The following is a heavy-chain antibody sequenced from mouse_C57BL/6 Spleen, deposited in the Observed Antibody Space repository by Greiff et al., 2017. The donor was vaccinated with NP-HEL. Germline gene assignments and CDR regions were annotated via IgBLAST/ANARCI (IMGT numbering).Heavy chain of an antibody. Sequence: QVQLQQPGAELVKPGASVKLSCKASGYTFTSYWMQWVKQRPGQGLEWIGEIDPSDSYTNYNQKFKGKATLTVDTSSSTAYMQLRSLTSEDSAVYYCANYYGSSFYAMDYWGQGTSVTVSS. J-gene: IGHJ4*01. CDR3: ANYYGSSFYAMDY. V-gene: IGHV1-50*01. D-gene: IGHD1-1*01. CDR1: GYTFTSYW. CDR2: IDPSDSYT.